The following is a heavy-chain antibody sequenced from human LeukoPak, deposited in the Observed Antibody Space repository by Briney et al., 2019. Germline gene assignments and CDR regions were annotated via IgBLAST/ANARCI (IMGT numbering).Heavy chain of an antibody. CDR3: ARDERVWFGELLSENWFDP. D-gene: IGHD3-10*01. CDR2: INTNTGNP. V-gene: IGHV7-4-1*02. Sequence: ASVKVSCKASGYTFTSYAMNWVRQAPGQGLEWMGWINTNTGNPTYAQGFTGRFVFSLDTSVSTAYLQISSLKAEDTAVYYCARDERVWFGELLSENWFDPWGQGTLVTVSS. CDR1: GYTFTSYA. J-gene: IGHJ5*02.